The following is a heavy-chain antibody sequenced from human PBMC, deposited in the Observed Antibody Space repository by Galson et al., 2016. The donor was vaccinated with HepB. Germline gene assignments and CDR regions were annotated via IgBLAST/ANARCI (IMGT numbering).Heavy chain of an antibody. CDR1: GDSVTNDHTT. V-gene: IGHV6-1*01. D-gene: IGHD3-16*02. J-gene: IGHJ6*02. CDR2: TYYRSTWFK. CDR3: TRGYMQTGMNV. Sequence: CAISGDSVTNDHTTWNWIRLSPSRGLEWLGRTYYRSTWFKEYSESVRSRITISSDTSRNQFSLQLDSMTPDDAAAYFCTRGYMQTGMNVWGQGTTVIVSS.